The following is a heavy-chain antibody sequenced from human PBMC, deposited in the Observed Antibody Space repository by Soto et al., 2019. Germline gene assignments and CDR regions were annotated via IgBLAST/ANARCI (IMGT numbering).Heavy chain of an antibody. CDR3: AKVPYYYDSSGIPSDY. Sequence: GGSLRLSCAASGFTFSSYGMHWVRQAPGKGLEWVAVISYDGSNKYYADSVKGRFTISRDNSKNTLYLQMNSLRAEDTAVYYCAKVPYYYDSSGIPSDYWGQGTLVTVSS. V-gene: IGHV3-30*18. D-gene: IGHD3-22*01. J-gene: IGHJ4*02. CDR1: GFTFSSYG. CDR2: ISYDGSNK.